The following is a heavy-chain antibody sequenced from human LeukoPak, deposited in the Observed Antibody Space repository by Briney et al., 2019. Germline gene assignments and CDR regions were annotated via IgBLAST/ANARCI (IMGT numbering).Heavy chain of an antibody. CDR1: GFTFSSYG. D-gene: IGHD5-12*01. J-gene: IGHJ4*02. CDR3: AKDRNGYHEPAPLYY. CDR2: ISYDGSNK. Sequence: PGGSLRLSCAASGFTFSSYGMHWVRQAPGKGVEWVAVISYDGSNKYYADSVKGRFTISRDNSKNTLYLQMNSLRAEDTAVYYCAKDRNGYHEPAPLYYWGQGTLVTVSS. V-gene: IGHV3-30*18.